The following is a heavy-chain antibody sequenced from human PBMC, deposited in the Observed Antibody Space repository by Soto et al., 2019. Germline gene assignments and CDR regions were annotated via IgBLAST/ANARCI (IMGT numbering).Heavy chain of an antibody. CDR2: IYPGDSDT. V-gene: IGHV5-51*01. CDR1: GYIFTSYW. CDR3: ARRSYSSSWFLDV. Sequence: GESLKISCNGSGYIFTSYWIGWVRQMPGKGLEWMGIIYPGDSDTRYSPSFQGQVTISADKSISTAYLQWSSLKASDTAMYYCARRSYSSSWFLDVWGQGTTVTVSS. D-gene: IGHD6-13*01. J-gene: IGHJ6*02.